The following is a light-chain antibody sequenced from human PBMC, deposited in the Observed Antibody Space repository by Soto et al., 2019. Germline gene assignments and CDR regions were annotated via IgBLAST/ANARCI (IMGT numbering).Light chain of an antibody. CDR3: QQYKSNLYT. CDR2: DAS. J-gene: IGKJ2*01. V-gene: IGKV1-5*01. Sequence: DLPMTQSPSTLSASVGDRVTITCRASQPISSWLAWYQQKPGKAPQLLIYDASGLENGVPSRFSGRGSGTEFTLTISGLQPDDFATYFCQQYKSNLYTFGQGTKLEIK. CDR1: QPISSW.